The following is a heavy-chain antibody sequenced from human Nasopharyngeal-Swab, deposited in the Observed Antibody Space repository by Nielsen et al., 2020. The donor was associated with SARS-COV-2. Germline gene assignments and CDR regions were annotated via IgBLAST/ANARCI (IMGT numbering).Heavy chain of an antibody. CDR2: LYSGGST. Sequence: GESLKISCAASGFTVSSNYMTWVRQAPGTGLEWVSVLYSGGSTYYADSVKGRFTISRHNSKNTLYLQVNSLRAEDTAVYYCARVRYESSGYFYGMDVWGQGTTVTVSS. D-gene: IGHD3-22*01. CDR1: GFTVSSNY. J-gene: IGHJ6*02. CDR3: ARVRYESSGYFYGMDV. V-gene: IGHV3-53*04.